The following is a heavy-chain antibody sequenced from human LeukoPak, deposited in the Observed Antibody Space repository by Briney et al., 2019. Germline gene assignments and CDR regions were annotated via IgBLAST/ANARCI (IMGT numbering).Heavy chain of an antibody. CDR3: AREDTAIKRGFDY. J-gene: IGHJ4*02. D-gene: IGHD5-18*01. V-gene: IGHV4-4*02. CDR1: GGSISSSNW. CDR2: IYYSGST. Sequence: SETLSLTCAVSGGSISSSNWWSWVRQPPGKGLEWIGYIYYSGSTNYNPSLKSRVTISVDTSKNQFSLKLSSVTAADTAVYYCAREDTAIKRGFDYWGQGTLVTVSS.